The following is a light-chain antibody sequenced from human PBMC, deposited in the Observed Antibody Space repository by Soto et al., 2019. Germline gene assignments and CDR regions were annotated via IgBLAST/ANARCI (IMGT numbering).Light chain of an antibody. Sequence: QSALTQPRSVSGSPGQSVTISCTGTSSDVGGHNYVSWYQQLPGTAPKLLIYDNNKRPSGIPDRFSGSKSGTSATLGITGLQTGDEADYYCGTWDSSLSAVVFGGGTKLTVL. J-gene: IGLJ2*01. V-gene: IGLV1-51*01. CDR2: DNN. CDR3: GTWDSSLSAVV. CDR1: SSDVGGHNY.